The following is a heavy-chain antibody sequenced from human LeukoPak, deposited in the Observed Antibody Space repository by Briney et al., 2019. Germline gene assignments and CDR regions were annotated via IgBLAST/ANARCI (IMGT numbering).Heavy chain of an antibody. CDR3: AKRIRVNWFDP. J-gene: IGHJ5*02. V-gene: IGHV3-23*01. CDR2: SGSGGST. CDR1: GFTFSTYG. Sequence: GGTLRLSCVASGFTFSTYGMSWVRQAPGKGLEWVSASGSGGSTYYADSVKGRFTISRDNSKNTLYLQMNSLRAEDTAVYYCAKRIRVNWFDPWGQGTLVTVSS.